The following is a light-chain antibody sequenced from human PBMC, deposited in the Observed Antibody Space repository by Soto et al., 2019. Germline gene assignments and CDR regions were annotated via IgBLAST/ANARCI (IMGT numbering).Light chain of an antibody. Sequence: EIVLTQSPATLSLSPGERATLSCRASQSVSSYLAWYQQKPGQAPRLLIYDASNRATAIPARFSGSGSGTHFTLAIGSLEPEDFAVYYCQQRSNLLTFGGGTKVEIK. CDR1: QSVSSY. V-gene: IGKV3-11*01. CDR2: DAS. J-gene: IGKJ4*01. CDR3: QQRSNLLT.